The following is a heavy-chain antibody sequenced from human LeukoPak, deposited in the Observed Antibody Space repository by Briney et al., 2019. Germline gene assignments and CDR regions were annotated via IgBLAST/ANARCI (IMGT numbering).Heavy chain of an antibody. V-gene: IGHV3-33*06. CDR1: GFTFSSYG. Sequence: GGSLRLSCAASGFTFSSYGMHWVRQAPGKGLEWVAVIWYDGSNKYYADSVKGRFTISRDNSKNTLYLQMNSLRAEDTAVYYCAKRDSSGSFYFDYWGQGTLVTVSS. J-gene: IGHJ4*02. CDR3: AKRDSSGSFYFDY. D-gene: IGHD6-19*01. CDR2: IWYDGSNK.